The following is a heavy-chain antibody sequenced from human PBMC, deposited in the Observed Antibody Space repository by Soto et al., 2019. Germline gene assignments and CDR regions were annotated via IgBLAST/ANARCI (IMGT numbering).Heavy chain of an antibody. Sequence: EVQLLESGGGLVQPGGSLRLSCAASGFTFSSYSMNWVRQAPGKGLEWVSSISSSSSYIYYADSVKGRFTISRDNAKNSLYLQMNSLRAEDTAVYYCARDPVYTQTDYGMDVWGQGTTVTVSS. J-gene: IGHJ6*02. CDR1: GFTFSSYS. CDR2: ISSSSSYI. V-gene: IGHV3-21*01. CDR3: ARDPVYTQTDYGMDV. D-gene: IGHD2-8*01.